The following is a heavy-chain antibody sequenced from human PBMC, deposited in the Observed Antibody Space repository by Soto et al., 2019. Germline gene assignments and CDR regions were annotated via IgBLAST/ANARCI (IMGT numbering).Heavy chain of an antibody. V-gene: IGHV3-23*01. J-gene: IGHJ4*02. CDR3: AAGAEWSFNFAY. Sequence: GGSLRLSCAASGFSFSTDAMSWGRQAPGEGLVWVSGISVSGGNTYYTDSVKGRFTISRDNSRNTLYLQMNTLRAEDTAVYYCAAGAEWSFNFAYCGQGTLVTVSS. CDR2: ISVSGGNT. D-gene: IGHD3-3*01. CDR1: GFSFSTDA.